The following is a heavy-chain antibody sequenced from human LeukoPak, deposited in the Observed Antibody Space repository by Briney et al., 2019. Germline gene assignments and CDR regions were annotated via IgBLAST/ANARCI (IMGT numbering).Heavy chain of an antibody. Sequence: ASVKVSCKASGYTFTSYYMHWVRQAPGQGLEWMGIINPSSGSTSYAQKFQGRVTMTRDMSTSTVYMELSSLRSEDTAVYYCARDENYYGSGSYLFDYWGQGTLVTVSS. V-gene: IGHV1-46*01. CDR2: INPSSGST. CDR3: ARDENYYGSGSYLFDY. D-gene: IGHD3-10*01. CDR1: GYTFTSYY. J-gene: IGHJ4*02.